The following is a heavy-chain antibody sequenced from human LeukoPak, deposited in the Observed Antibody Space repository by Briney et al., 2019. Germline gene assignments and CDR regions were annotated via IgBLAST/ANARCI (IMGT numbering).Heavy chain of an antibody. CDR2: IHHDGRI. V-gene: IGHV4/OR15-8*01. J-gene: IGHJ4*02. CDR3: ARVGYYGSGSSDY. D-gene: IGHD3-10*01. CDR1: GGSIDSTNW. Sequence: SETLSLTCDVSGGSIDSTNWWNWVRQPPGKGLEWIGEIHHDGRINYNPSLKSRVTISVDTSKNQFSLKLSSVTAADTAVYYCARVGYYGSGSSDYWGQGTLVTVSS.